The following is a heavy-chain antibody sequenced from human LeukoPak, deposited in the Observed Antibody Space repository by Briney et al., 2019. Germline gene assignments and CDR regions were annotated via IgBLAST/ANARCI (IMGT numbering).Heavy chain of an antibody. CDR1: GYTFTNYW. CDR3: AEPPDKVDYKKAFNI. J-gene: IGHJ3*02. D-gene: IGHD4-11*01. CDR2: IYPGDSET. Sequence: GESLKISCKGSGYTFTNYWIGWVRQMPGKGLEWMGIIYPGDSETRYSPSFQGQVTISADKSISTAYLQWSSLKASDTAMYYCAEPPDKVDYKKAFNIWAKGQWSPSLQ. V-gene: IGHV5-51*01.